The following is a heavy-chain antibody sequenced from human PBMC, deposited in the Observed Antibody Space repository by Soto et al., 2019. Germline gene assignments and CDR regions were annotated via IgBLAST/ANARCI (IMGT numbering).Heavy chain of an antibody. CDR2: XYXXXXX. Sequence: PSETLSLTCTVSGGSISSGGYDWSWIRQHPGKGLEXXGXXYXXXXXYXXPSLKSRVTISVDTSKNQFSLKLSSVTAADTAVYYCARLPIDDTFDYWGQGTLVTVSS. V-gene: IGHV4-31*03. CDR3: ARLPIDDTFDY. J-gene: IGHJ4*02. CDR1: GGSISSGGYD. D-gene: IGHD3-9*01.